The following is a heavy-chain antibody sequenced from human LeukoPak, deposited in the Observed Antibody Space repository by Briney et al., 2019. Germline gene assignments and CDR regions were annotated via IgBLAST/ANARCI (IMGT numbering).Heavy chain of an antibody. V-gene: IGHV3-7*04. CDR1: GFTFSSYW. J-gene: IGHJ5*02. CDR2: IKQDGSEK. CDR3: ARDWPPNWFDP. Sequence: GGSLRLSCAASGFTFSSYWMSWVRQAPGKGLEWAANIKQDGSEKYYVDSVKGRFTISRDNAKNSLYLQVNSLRAEDTAVYYCARDWPPNWFDPWGQGTLVTVSS.